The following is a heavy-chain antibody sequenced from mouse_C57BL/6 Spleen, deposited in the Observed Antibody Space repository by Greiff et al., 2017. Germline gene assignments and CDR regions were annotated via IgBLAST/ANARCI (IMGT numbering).Heavy chain of an antibody. J-gene: IGHJ3*01. V-gene: IGHV1-55*01. Sequence: QVQLQQSGAELVKPGASVKMSCKASGYTFTSYWITWVKQRPGQGLEWIGDIYPGSGSTNYNEKFKSKATLTVDTSSSTAYMQLSSLTSEDSAVYYCARPPAAQATWFAYWGQGTLVTVSA. CDR2: IYPGSGST. CDR3: ARPPAAQATWFAY. D-gene: IGHD3-2*02. CDR1: GYTFTSYW.